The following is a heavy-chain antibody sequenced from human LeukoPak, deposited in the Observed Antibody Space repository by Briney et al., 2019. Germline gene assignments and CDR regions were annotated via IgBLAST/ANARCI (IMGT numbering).Heavy chain of an antibody. V-gene: IGHV4-59*08. CDR2: IYYSGST. CDR3: ARHAGSWRGATSLDT. D-gene: IGHD5-12*01. Sequence: PSETLSLTCTVSGGSISSYYWSWIRQPPGKGLEWIGYIYYSGSTNYNPSLKSRVTISVDTSKNQFSLKLSSVTAADTAVYYCARHAGSWRGATSLDTWGQGTMVTVSS. CDR1: GGSISSYY. J-gene: IGHJ3*02.